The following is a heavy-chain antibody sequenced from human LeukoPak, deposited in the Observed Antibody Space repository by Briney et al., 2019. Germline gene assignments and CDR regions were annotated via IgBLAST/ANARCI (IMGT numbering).Heavy chain of an antibody. CDR3: ARASTTHDAFDI. J-gene: IGHJ3*02. Sequence: SETLSLTCTVSGGSISSYYWSWIRQPPGKGLEWIGYIYYSGSTYYNPSLKSRVTISVDTSKNQFSLKLSSVTAADTAVYYCARASTTHDAFDIWGQGTMVTVSS. D-gene: IGHD4-11*01. CDR2: IYYSGST. V-gene: IGHV4-59*08. CDR1: GGSISSYY.